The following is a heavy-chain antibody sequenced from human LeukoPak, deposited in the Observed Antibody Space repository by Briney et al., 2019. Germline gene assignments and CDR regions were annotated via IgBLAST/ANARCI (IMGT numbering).Heavy chain of an antibody. CDR3: ARGAGRDGGY. CDR2: VYYTGDT. V-gene: IGHV4-59*01. CDR1: GASMTSSY. J-gene: IGHJ4*02. Sequence: SETLSLTCNVSGASMTSSYWSWIRQPPGKGLEWIAYVYYTGDTNYNPSLKGRVIISLDTARNQLSLKLSSVTAADTAVYYCARGAGRDGGYWGQGTLVTVSS. D-gene: IGHD5-24*01.